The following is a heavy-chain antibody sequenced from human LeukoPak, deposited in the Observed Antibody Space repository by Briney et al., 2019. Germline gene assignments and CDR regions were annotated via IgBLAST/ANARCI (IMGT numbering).Heavy chain of an antibody. CDR3: ARDRSRRMTGTTGYYFDY. CDR1: GFTFSSYS. J-gene: IGHJ4*02. Sequence: PGGSLRLSCAASGFTFSSYSMNWVRQAPGKGLEWVSSISSSSSYIYHADSVKGRFTISRDNAKNSLYLQMNSLRAEDTAVYYCARDRSRRMTGTTGYYFDYWGQGTLVTVSS. V-gene: IGHV3-21*01. CDR2: ISSSSSYI. D-gene: IGHD1-20*01.